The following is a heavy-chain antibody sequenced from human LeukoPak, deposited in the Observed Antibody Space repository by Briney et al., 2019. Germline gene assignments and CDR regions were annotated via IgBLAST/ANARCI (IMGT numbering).Heavy chain of an antibody. Sequence: SVKVSCKASGGTFSSYAISWVRQAPGQGLEWMGGIIPIFGTANYAQKFQGRVTITTDESTSTAYMELSSLRSEDTAVYYCARASFQGGYKDDAFDIWGQGTMVTVSS. J-gene: IGHJ3*02. V-gene: IGHV1-69*05. CDR1: GGTFSSYA. CDR2: IIPIFGTA. CDR3: ARASFQGGYKDDAFDI. D-gene: IGHD5-24*01.